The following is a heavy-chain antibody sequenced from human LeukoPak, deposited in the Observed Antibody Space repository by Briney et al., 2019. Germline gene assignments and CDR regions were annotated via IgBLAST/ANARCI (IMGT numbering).Heavy chain of an antibody. CDR2: ISSSGSTI. D-gene: IGHD3-3*01. V-gene: IGHV3-11*04. CDR1: GFTFSDYY. CDR3: ARDSRYYDFWGGYPPPDY. Sequence: GGSLRLSCAASGFTFSDYYMSWIRQAPGKGLEWVSYISSSGSTIYYADSVKGRFTISRDNAKNSLYLQMNSLRAEDTAVYYCARDSRYYDFWGGYPPPDYWGQGTLVTVSS. J-gene: IGHJ4*02.